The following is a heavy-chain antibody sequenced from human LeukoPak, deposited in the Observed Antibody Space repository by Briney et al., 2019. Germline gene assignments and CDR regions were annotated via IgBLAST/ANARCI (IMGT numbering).Heavy chain of an antibody. CDR3: ARWYSSGWYGYAFDI. CDR1: GGSISSFY. D-gene: IGHD6-19*01. Sequence: SETLSLTCTVSGGSISSFYWTWIRQPAGKGLEWVGRIYNTGTTDYNPSLKSRVTMSVDKSKNQFSLKLSSVTAADTAVYYCARWYSSGWYGYAFDIWGQGTMVTVSS. CDR2: IYNTGTT. J-gene: IGHJ3*02. V-gene: IGHV4-4*07.